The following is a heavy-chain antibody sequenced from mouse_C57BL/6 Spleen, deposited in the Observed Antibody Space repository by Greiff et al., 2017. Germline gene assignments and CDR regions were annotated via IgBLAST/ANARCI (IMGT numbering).Heavy chain of an antibody. CDR3: ARDTTVVAKYFDV. D-gene: IGHD1-1*01. CDR1: GYTFTSYW. Sequence: QVQLQQPGAELVKPGASVKLSCKASGYTFTSYWMQWVKQRPGQGLEWIGEIDPSDSYTNYNQKFKGKATLTVDTSSSTAYMQLSSLTSEDSAVYSCARDTTVVAKYFDVWRTGTTVTVSS. J-gene: IGHJ1*03. V-gene: IGHV1-50*01. CDR2: IDPSDSYT.